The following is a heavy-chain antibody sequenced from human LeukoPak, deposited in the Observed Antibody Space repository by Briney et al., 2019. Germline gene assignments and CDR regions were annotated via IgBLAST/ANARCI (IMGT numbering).Heavy chain of an antibody. CDR3: ARVLSSKVVVAATTYYYYYGMDV. D-gene: IGHD2-15*01. V-gene: IGHV4-39*07. Sequence: PSETLSLTCTVSGGSISSSSYYWGWIRQPPGKGPEWIGSIYYSGSTNYNPSLKSRVTISVDTSKNQFSLKLSSVTAADTAVYYCARVLSSKVVVAATTYYYYYGMDVWGQGTTVTVSS. CDR2: IYYSGST. CDR1: GGSISSSSYY. J-gene: IGHJ6*02.